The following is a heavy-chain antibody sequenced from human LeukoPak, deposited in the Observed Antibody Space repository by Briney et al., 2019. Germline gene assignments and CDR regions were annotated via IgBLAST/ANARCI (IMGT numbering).Heavy chain of an antibody. J-gene: IGHJ4*02. CDR1: GFTFSSYW. Sequence: PGESLRLSCAAAGFTFSSYWMHCVRQAPGKLLVWVSRINSDVSSTSYADSVKGRFTISRDNAQNTVYLQVNSLRAEDTAVYYCARVRGATMRAFDYWGRRTLVSVSS. CDR3: ARVRGATMRAFDY. V-gene: IGHV3-74*01. D-gene: IGHD1-26*01. CDR2: INSDVSST.